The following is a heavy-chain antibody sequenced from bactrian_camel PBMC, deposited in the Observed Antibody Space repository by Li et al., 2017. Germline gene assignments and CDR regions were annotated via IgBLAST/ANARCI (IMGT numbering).Heavy chain of an antibody. Sequence: HVQLVESGGGSVQTGGSLRLSCAASGVVYGRGFMAWFRQAPGKEREGVAAIDKAGSPTYTYFVMDRLIISKDNVKSTLYLQMNNLKPEDTAMYYCAADSYNLQLARSYTYWGQGTQVTVS. J-gene: IGHJ4*01. D-gene: IGHD7*01. CDR2: IDKAGSP. CDR1: GVVYGRGF. V-gene: IGHV3S53*01. CDR3: AADSYNLQLARSYTY.